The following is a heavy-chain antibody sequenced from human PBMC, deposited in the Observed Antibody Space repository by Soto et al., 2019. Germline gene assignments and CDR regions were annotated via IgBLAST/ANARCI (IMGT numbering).Heavy chain of an antibody. CDR1: GFTFSSYW. Sequence: GGSLRLSCAASGFTFSSYWMHWVRQAPGKGLVWVSRINSDGSSTSYADSVKGRFTISRDNAKNTLYLQMNSLRAEDTAVYYCAKSYGSGSYYGIRPMDVWGKGTTVTVSS. CDR2: INSDGSST. J-gene: IGHJ6*03. CDR3: AKSYGSGSYYGIRPMDV. D-gene: IGHD3-10*01. V-gene: IGHV3-74*01.